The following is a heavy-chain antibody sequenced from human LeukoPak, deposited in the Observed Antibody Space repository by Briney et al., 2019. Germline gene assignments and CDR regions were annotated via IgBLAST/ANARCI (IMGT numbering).Heavy chain of an antibody. CDR1: GFTFSSYA. D-gene: IGHD3-22*01. J-gene: IGHJ4*02. Sequence: GGSLRLSCAASGFTFSSYAMSWVRQAPGKGLEWVSGISGSGGSTYYADSVKGRFTITRDNSKNTLYLQMNSLRAEDTAVYYCAKALEITMIVVVTPFDYWGQGTLVTVSS. CDR3: AKALEITMIVVVTPFDY. V-gene: IGHV3-23*01. CDR2: ISGSGGST.